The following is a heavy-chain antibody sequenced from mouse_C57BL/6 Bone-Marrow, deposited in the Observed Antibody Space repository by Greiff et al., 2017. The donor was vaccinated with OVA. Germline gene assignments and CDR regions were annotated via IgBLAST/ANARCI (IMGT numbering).Heavy chain of an antibody. J-gene: IGHJ2*01. Sequence: EVQRVESGPGMVKPSQSLSLTCTVTGYSITSGYDWHWIRHFPGNKLEWMGYISYSGSTNYNPSLKSRISITHDTSKNHFFLKLNSVTTEDTATYYCARSYDYDDYFDYWGQGTTLTVSS. CDR2: ISYSGST. V-gene: IGHV3-1*01. D-gene: IGHD2-4*01. CDR3: ARSYDYDDYFDY. CDR1: GYSITSGYD.